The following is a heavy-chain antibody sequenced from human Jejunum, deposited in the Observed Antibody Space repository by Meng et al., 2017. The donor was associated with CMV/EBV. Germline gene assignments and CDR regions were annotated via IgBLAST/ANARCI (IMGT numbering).Heavy chain of an antibody. V-gene: IGHV1-69*10. Sequence: AISWVRQATGQGLEWMGGIIPILGIANYAQKFQGRVTITADKSTSTAYMELSSLRSEDTAVYYCARVSRANIVVVPAAMRYYFDYWGQGTLVTVSS. CDR2: IIPILGIA. D-gene: IGHD2-2*01. CDR3: ARVSRANIVVVPAAMRYYFDY. J-gene: IGHJ4*02. CDR1: A.